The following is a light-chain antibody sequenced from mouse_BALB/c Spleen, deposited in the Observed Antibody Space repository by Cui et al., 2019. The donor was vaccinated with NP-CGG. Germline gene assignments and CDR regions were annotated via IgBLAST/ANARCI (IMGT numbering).Light chain of an antibody. J-gene: IGLJ1*01. CDR3: ALWYSNHWV. Sequence: QAVATQASALTTSPGETVTCTCRSSTGAVTTSNYANWVQEKPDHLFTGLIGGTNNRAPGVPARFSGSLIGDKAALTITGAQTEDEAIYFCALWYSNHWVFGGGTKLTVL. CDR1: TGAVTTSNY. CDR2: GTN. V-gene: IGLV1*01.